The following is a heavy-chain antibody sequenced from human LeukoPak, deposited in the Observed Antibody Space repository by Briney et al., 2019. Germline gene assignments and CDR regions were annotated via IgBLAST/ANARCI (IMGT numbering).Heavy chain of an antibody. Sequence: SETLSLTCAVYGGSFSGYYWSWIRQPPGKGLEWIGRIYTSGSTNYNPSLKSRVTISVDTSENQFSLKLSSVTAADTAVYYCARDGYEQALGYWGQGTLVTVSS. V-gene: IGHV4-4*08. D-gene: IGHD1/OR15-1a*01. J-gene: IGHJ4*02. CDR2: IYTSGST. CDR1: GGSFSGYY. CDR3: ARDGYEQALGY.